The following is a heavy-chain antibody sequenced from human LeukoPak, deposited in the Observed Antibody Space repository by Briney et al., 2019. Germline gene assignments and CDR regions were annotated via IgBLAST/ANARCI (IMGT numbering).Heavy chain of an antibody. CDR2: IYYSGST. CDR1: GGSISSGGYY. D-gene: IGHD4/OR15-4a*01. V-gene: IGHV4-31*03. CDR3: ARVGTGYGASVNWFDP. J-gene: IGHJ5*02. Sequence: SETLSLTCTVSGGSISSGGYYWSWIRQHPGKGLEWIGYIYYSGSTYYNPSLKSRVTISVDTSKNQFSLKLSSVTAADTAVYYCARVGTGYGASVNWFDPWGQGTLVTVSS.